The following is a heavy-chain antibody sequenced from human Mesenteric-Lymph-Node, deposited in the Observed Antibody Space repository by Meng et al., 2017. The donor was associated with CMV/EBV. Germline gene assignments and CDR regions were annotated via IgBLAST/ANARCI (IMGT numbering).Heavy chain of an antibody. CDR3: TTTRYCSSTSCLDAFDI. CDR2: IKSKTDGETI. D-gene: IGHD2-2*01. Sequence: GESLKISCAASGFSFSNAWMNWVRQAPGKGLEWVGRIKSKTDGETIDYAAPVKGRFTISRDDSKNTLYLQMNSLKTEDTAVYYCTTTRYCSSTSCLDAFDIWGQGTMVTVSS. V-gene: IGHV3-15*01. J-gene: IGHJ3*02. CDR1: GFSFSNAW.